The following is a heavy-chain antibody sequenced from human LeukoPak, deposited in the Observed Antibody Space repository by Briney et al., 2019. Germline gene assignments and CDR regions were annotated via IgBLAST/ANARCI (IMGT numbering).Heavy chain of an antibody. D-gene: IGHD6-13*01. V-gene: IGHV3-30*02. Sequence: GGSLRLSCVASGFTFSAYGMQWVRQAPGKGLEWVAFIWYDGTKKYYGESVRGRFTISRDNSENMVYLQMNSLRAEDTAVYYCARDLYYSSSSYYWGQGTLVTVSS. CDR3: ARDLYYSSSSYY. CDR2: IWYDGTKK. CDR1: GFTFSAYG. J-gene: IGHJ4*02.